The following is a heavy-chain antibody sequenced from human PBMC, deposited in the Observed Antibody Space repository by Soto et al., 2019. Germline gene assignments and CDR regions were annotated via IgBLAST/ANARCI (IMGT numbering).Heavy chain of an antibody. D-gene: IGHD3-10*01. J-gene: IGHJ3*02. CDR3: ARGRRGLVRVGFDI. CDR2: ISSSSSTI. V-gene: IGHV3-48*01. CDR1: GFTFSTYT. Sequence: EMQLVESGGGLVQPGGSLRLSCAASGFTFSTYTMNWVRQAPGQGLEWVSYISSSSSTIDYADSVKGRLTISRDNARNSLYLQMNSLRVEDTAVYYCARGRRGLVRVGFDIWGQGTMVTVSS.